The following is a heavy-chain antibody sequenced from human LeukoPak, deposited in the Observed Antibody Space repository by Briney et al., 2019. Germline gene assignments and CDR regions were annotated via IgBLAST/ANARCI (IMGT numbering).Heavy chain of an antibody. D-gene: IGHD5-24*01. CDR3: AREDGYNSPYY. CDR1: GGSLSSYY. V-gene: IGHV4-4*07. CDR2: IYTSGST. Sequence: SETLSLTCPVSGGSLSSYYRSWIRPPPRKGLEWIGRIYTSGSTNYNPSLKSRVTMSVDTSKNQFSLKLSSVTAADTAVYYCAREDGYNSPYYWGQGTLVTVSS. J-gene: IGHJ4*02.